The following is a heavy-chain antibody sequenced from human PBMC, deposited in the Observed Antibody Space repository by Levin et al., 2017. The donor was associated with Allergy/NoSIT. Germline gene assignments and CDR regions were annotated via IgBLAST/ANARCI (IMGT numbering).Heavy chain of an antibody. CDR3: AKDRRYYDSSGYYYYYGMDV. J-gene: IGHJ6*02. CDR1: GFTFSSYG. Sequence: GGSLRLSCAASGFTFSSYGMHWVRQAPGKGLEWVAVISYDGSNKYYADSVKGRFTISRDNSKNTLYLQMNSLRAEDTAVYYCAKDRRYYDSSGYYYYYGMDVWGQGTTVTVSS. D-gene: IGHD3-22*01. CDR2: ISYDGSNK. V-gene: IGHV3-30*18.